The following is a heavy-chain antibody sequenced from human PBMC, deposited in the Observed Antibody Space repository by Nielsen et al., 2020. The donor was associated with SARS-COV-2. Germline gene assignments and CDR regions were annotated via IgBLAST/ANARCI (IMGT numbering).Heavy chain of an antibody. CDR3: ARVNSYYYGMDV. V-gene: IGHV5-10-1*01. CDR1: GYSFTSYW. CDR2: IDPSDSYT. J-gene: IGHJ6*02. Sequence: GESLKFSCKGSGYSFTSYWISWVRQMPGKGLEWMGRIDPSDSYTNYSPSFQGHVTISADKSISTAYLQWSSLKASDTAMYYCARVNSYYYGMDVWGQGTTVTVSS.